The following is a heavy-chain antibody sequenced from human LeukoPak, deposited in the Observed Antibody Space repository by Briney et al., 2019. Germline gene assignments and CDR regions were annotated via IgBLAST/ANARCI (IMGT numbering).Heavy chain of an antibody. CDR3: ARVAIVVVVAATGGTIDI. J-gene: IGHJ3*02. Sequence: PSETLSLTCTVSGYSISSGYYWGWIRQPPGKGLEWIGSIYHSGSTYYNPSLKSRVTISVDTSKNQFSLKLSSVTAADTAVYYCARVAIVVVVAATGGTIDIWGQGTMVTVSS. CDR2: IYHSGST. CDR1: GYSISSGYY. D-gene: IGHD2-15*01. V-gene: IGHV4-38-2*02.